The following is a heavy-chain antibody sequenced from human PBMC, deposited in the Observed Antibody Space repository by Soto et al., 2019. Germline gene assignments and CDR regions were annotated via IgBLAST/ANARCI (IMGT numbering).Heavy chain of an antibody. V-gene: IGHV4-39*01. J-gene: IGHJ4*02. CDR3: ARHLHEGYFDY. CDR2: IYFSGST. Sequence: SEILSLTCTVSNDSISSSTYFWGWVRQPPGKGLEWIGSIYFSGSTFYNPSLKSRVTISLDTSKNHFSLKLTSVTATDTAVYYCARHLHEGYFDYWGQGTLVTSPQ. CDR1: NDSISSSTYF.